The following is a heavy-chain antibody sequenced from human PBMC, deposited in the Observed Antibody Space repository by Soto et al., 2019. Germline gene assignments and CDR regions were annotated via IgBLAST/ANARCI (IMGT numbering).Heavy chain of an antibody. J-gene: IGHJ1*01. CDR3: AHLYSSSWYVDRGGEYFQH. V-gene: IGHV2-5*02. CDR1: GFSLSTSGVG. Sequence: QITLKESGPTLVKPTQTLTLTCTFSGFSLSTSGVGVGWFRQPPGKALEWVALIYWDADKRYSPSLKSRLTITQDTSKNQVVLTMTNMDPVDKATYYCAHLYSSSWYVDRGGEYFQHWGQGTLVTVSS. D-gene: IGHD6-13*01. CDR2: IYWDADK.